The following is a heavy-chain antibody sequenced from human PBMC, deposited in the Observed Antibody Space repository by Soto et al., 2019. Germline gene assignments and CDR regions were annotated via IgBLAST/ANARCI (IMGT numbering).Heavy chain of an antibody. CDR1: GFTFSSYA. CDR3: AKDPYYDILTGYRKAPFGY. V-gene: IGHV3-23*01. J-gene: IGHJ4*02. Sequence: PGGSLRLSCAASGFTFSSYAMSWVRQAPGKGLEWVSAISGSGGSTYYADSVKGRFTISRDNSKNTLYLQMNSLRAEDTAVYYCAKDPYYDILTGYRKAPFGYWGQGTLVTVSS. D-gene: IGHD3-9*01. CDR2: ISGSGGST.